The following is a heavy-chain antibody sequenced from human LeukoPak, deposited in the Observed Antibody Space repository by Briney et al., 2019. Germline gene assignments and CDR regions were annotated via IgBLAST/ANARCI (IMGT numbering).Heavy chain of an antibody. Sequence: GGSLRLSCVASGFTFNNYWMHWVRQAPGKGLVWVSRINSDGSSTSYADSVKGRFTISRDNAKNTLYLQMNNLRAEDTAMYYCARDQRVTGRPDIDYWGQGTLVIVSS. CDR1: GFTFNNYW. V-gene: IGHV3-74*01. D-gene: IGHD6-6*01. CDR2: INSDGSST. J-gene: IGHJ4*02. CDR3: ARDQRVTGRPDIDY.